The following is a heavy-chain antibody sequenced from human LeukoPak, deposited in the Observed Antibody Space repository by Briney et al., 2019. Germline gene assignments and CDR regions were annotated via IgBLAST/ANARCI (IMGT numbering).Heavy chain of an antibody. CDR1: GYTFTGYY. J-gene: IGHJ4*02. D-gene: IGHD1-26*01. CDR2: INPNSGGT. CDR3: ARDEGATPEDY. V-gene: IGHV1-2*06. Sequence: RVASVKVSCKASGYTFTGYYMHWVRQAPGQGLGWMGRINPNSGGTNYAQKFQGRVTMTRDTSISTAYMELSRLRSDDTAVYYCARDEGATPEDYWGQGTLVTVFS.